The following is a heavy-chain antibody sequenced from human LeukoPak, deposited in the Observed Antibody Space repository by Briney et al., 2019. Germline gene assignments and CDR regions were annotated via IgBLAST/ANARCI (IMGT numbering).Heavy chain of an antibody. V-gene: IGHV1-8*03. Sequence: ASVKVSCKGYGYTFINHDIDWVRQAAGQGLEWMGWMNSNSGNTGYAQKFQGRVTFTRDTSISTAYMELYSLTSDDTAVYYCARRSGSHGRDRFDPWGQGTLVTVSS. CDR1: GYTFINHD. CDR3: ARRSGSHGRDRFDP. D-gene: IGHD1-26*01. CDR2: MNSNSGNT. J-gene: IGHJ5*02.